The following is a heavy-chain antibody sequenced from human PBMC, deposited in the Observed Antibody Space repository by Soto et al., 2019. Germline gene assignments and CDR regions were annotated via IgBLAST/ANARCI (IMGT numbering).Heavy chain of an antibody. CDR2: IRSRANSYAT. V-gene: IGHV3-73*01. Sequence: EVQLVESGGGLVQPRGSLKLSCAASGFTFSGSAIHWVRQASGKGLEWVGRIRSRANSYATAYAASVKGRFTISRDDSENTAYLQMNSLNTEDTAVYYCTRLLEPVTNLFDYWGQGTLVTVSS. CDR3: TRLLEPVTNLFDY. D-gene: IGHD4-17*01. J-gene: IGHJ4*02. CDR1: GFTFSGSA.